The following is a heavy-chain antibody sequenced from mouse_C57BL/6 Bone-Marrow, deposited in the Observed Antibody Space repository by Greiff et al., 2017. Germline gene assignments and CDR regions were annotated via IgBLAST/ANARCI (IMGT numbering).Heavy chain of an antibody. CDR3: ARDYDDPRGFAY. D-gene: IGHD2-4*01. CDR1: GYTFTSYW. CDR2: IDPSDSET. J-gene: IGHJ3*01. Sequence: QVQLQQPGAELVRPGSSVKLSCKASGYTFTSYWMHWVKQRPIQGLEWIGNIDPSDSETHYNQKFKDKATLTVDKSSSTAYMQLSSLTSEDSAVEYCARDYDDPRGFAYWGQGTLVTVSA. V-gene: IGHV1-52*01.